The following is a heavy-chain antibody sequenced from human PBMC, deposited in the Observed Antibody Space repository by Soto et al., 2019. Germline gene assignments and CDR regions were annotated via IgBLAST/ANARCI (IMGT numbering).Heavy chain of an antibody. D-gene: IGHD3-9*01. CDR3: ARPRDPVLTCYRGRDGFDK. V-gene: IGHV5-51*01. Sequence: PGESLKISCKTYGYTFADYWIGWVRQTSGKGLEWMGIINPRDFDIRYSPSFERRVTISVDKSNTTAFLQWSSLEASDTAMYFCARPRDPVLTCYRGRDGFDKWGPGTMVTVSS. CDR1: GYTFADYW. J-gene: IGHJ3*02. CDR2: INPRDFDI.